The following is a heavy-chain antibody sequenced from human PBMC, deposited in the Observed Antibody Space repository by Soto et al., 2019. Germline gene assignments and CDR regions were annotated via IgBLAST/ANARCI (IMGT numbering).Heavy chain of an antibody. V-gene: IGHV1-69*13. D-gene: IGHD1-26*01. J-gene: IGHJ3*02. Sequence: GASVKVSCKASGGTFSSYAISWVRQAPGQGLEWMGGIIPIFGTANYAQKFQGRVTITADESTSTAYMELSSLRSEDTAVYYCARVSADELVGATRAHAFDIWGQGTMVTV. CDR3: ARVSADELVGATRAHAFDI. CDR1: GGTFSSYA. CDR2: IIPIFGTA.